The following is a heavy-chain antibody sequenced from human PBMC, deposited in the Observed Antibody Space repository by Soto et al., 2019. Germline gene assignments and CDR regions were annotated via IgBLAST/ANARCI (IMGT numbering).Heavy chain of an antibody. CDR2: IYWDDDK. CDR1: GFSLSTSGVG. V-gene: IGHV2-5*02. J-gene: IGHJ6*02. D-gene: IGHD6-19*01. CDR3: ARCNSGRGYYYYGMDV. Sequence: QITLKESGPTLVKPTQTLTLTCTFSGFSLSTSGVGVGWIRQPPGKALEWLALIYWDDDKRYSPSLKSRLTITKDTSNNQVVLTVTNMDPVDTATYYCARCNSGRGYYYYGMDVWGQGTTVTVSS.